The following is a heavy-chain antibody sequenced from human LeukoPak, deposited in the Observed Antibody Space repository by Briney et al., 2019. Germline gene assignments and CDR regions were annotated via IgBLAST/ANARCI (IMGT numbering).Heavy chain of an antibody. V-gene: IGHV1-69*06. CDR2: IIPIFGTA. D-gene: IGHD7-27*01. CDR3: ARFRNWGLAGY. J-gene: IGHJ4*02. Sequence: SVKVSCKASGGTFSSYAISWVRQAPGQGLEWMGGIIPIFGTANYAQKFQGRVTITADKSTSTAYMELSSLRSEDTAVYYCARFRNWGLAGYWGQGTLVTVSS. CDR1: GGTFSSYA.